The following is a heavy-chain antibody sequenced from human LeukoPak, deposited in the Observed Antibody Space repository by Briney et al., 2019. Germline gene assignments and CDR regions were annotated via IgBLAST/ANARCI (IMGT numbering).Heavy chain of an antibody. CDR1: GGSVSSGSYY. V-gene: IGHV4-61*01. J-gene: IGHJ5*02. CDR3: ARFRDGSNSWFAP. CDR2: IYYSGST. Sequence: MPSETLSLTCTVSGGSVSSGSYYWSWIRQPPGKGLEWIGYIYYSGSTNYNPSLKSRVTISVDTSKNQFSLKLSSVTAADTAVYYCARFRDGSNSWFAPWGQGTLVTVSS. D-gene: IGHD5-24*01.